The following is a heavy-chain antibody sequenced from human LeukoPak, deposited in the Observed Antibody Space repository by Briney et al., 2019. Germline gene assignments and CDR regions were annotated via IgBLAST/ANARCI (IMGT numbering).Heavy chain of an antibody. V-gene: IGHV4-34*01. CDR1: GGSFSGYY. CDR3: AKGHTEFDY. CDR2: INHSGST. J-gene: IGHJ4*02. D-gene: IGHD1-14*01. Sequence: SETLSLTCAVYGGSFSGYYWSWIRQPPGKGLEWIGEINHSGSTNYNPSLKSRVTISVDTSKNQFSLKLSSVTAADTAVYYCAKGHTEFDYWGQGTLVTVSS.